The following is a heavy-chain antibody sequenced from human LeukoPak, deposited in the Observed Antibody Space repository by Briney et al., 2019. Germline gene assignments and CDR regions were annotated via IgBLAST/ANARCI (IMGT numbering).Heavy chain of an antibody. D-gene: IGHD1-14*01. CDR2: INPNSGGT. CDR3: AKDNTIRSFDS. Sequence: ASVKVSCKASGYTFIGYYMHWVRQARGQGLEWMGWINPNSGGTNYAQKFQGRVTMTRDRSISTAYMELSRLRSDDTAVYYCAKDNTIRSFDSWGQGTLVTVSS. CDR1: GYTFIGYY. J-gene: IGHJ4*02. V-gene: IGHV1-2*02.